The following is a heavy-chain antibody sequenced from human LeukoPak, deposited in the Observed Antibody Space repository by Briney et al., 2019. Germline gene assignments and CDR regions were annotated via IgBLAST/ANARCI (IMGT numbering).Heavy chain of an antibody. Sequence: SETLSLTCTVSGGSIISYYWSWVRQPPGKGLECIGYIYYSGSTKYNPSLKSRVTISIDTSKNQVSLKVRSVTAADTAIYYCARTKSRAALLNYYYAIDVWGQGTTVTVSS. CDR2: IYYSGST. D-gene: IGHD2-8*01. CDR1: GGSIISYY. V-gene: IGHV4-59*01. J-gene: IGHJ6*02. CDR3: ARTKSRAALLNYYYAIDV.